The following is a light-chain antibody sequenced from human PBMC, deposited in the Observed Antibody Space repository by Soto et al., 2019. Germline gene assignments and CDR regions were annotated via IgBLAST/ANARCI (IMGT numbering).Light chain of an antibody. V-gene: IGKV3-15*01. CDR1: QRISSD. CDR2: GAS. J-gene: IGKJ1*01. Sequence: VMTQSPATLSVSPGERATLSCRASQRISSDLAWYQRRPGQAPRLLIYGASTRASGIPDRFSGSGSGTEFTLTIYSLQSEDAAVYYCQQYNDWPPWTFGQGTKVEIK. CDR3: QQYNDWPPWT.